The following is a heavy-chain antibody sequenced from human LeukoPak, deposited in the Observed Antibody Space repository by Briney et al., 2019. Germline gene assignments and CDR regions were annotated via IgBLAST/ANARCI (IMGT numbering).Heavy chain of an antibody. Sequence: GGSLRLSCAASGFTVSDNHMSWVRQAPGKGLEWVSVFYSGGSARYADSVKGRFTISRDNSKNTLYLQLNSLRAEDTAVYFCASSSWSSEYFHYWGRGTLVTVSS. J-gene: IGHJ1*01. CDR2: FYSGGSA. CDR1: GFTVSDNH. CDR3: ASSSWSSEYFHY. D-gene: IGHD6-13*01. V-gene: IGHV3-66*01.